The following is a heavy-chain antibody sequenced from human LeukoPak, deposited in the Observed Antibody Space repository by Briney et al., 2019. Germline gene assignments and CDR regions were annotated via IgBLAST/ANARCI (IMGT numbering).Heavy chain of an antibody. CDR3: ARRPRNSGSYDGPSGLDY. J-gene: IGHJ4*02. V-gene: IGHV4-34*01. Sequence: SETLSLTCTVYVGSFSGHYWSWIRQPPGKGLEWIGEINHSGSTNYNLSLKSRATISVDTSKNQFSLKVNSVTAADTAVYYCARRPRNSGSYDGPSGLDYWGQGNLVTVSS. CDR1: VGSFSGHY. CDR2: INHSGST. D-gene: IGHD1-26*01.